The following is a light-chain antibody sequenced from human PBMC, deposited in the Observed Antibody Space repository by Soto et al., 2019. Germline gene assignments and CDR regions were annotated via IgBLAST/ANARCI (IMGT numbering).Light chain of an antibody. CDR2: DAS. Sequence: DIQLTQSPSFLSASVGDRVTITCRASQGINSYLAWYQQKPGKAPKVLMYDASTLQRGVPSRFSGSGSGTEFTLTISSLQPEDFATYYCQQSNNHPISFGQGTRLEIK. J-gene: IGKJ5*01. CDR3: QQSNNHPIS. CDR1: QGINSY. V-gene: IGKV1-9*01.